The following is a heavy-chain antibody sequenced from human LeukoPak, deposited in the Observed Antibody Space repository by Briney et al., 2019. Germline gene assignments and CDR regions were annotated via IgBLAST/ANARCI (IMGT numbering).Heavy chain of an antibody. D-gene: IGHD4-23*01. V-gene: IGHV4-39*01. Sequence: NPPETLSLTCTVSGGSISSSSYYWGWIRQPPGKGLEWIGSIYYSGSTYYNPSLKSRVTISVDTSKNQFSLKLSSVTAADTAVYYCARQGDGGRAFDYWGQGTLVTVSS. CDR3: ARQGDGGRAFDY. CDR2: IYYSGST. CDR1: GGSISSSSYY. J-gene: IGHJ4*02.